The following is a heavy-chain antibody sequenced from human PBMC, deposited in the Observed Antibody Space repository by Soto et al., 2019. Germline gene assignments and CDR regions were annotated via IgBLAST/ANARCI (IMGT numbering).Heavy chain of an antibody. V-gene: IGHV4-39*07. J-gene: IGHJ5*02. D-gene: IGHD1-26*01. CDR1: GDYISSSSNY. CDR2: IYYSGST. Sequence: SETLSLTCTVSGDYISSSSNYWGWIRQQPGKGLENIGSIYYSGSTNDNPSLKRRVTISIDTSKKQFSLKLSSVTAADTAVYYCARDLRANRGWFDPWGQGTLVTVSS. CDR3: ARDLRANRGWFDP.